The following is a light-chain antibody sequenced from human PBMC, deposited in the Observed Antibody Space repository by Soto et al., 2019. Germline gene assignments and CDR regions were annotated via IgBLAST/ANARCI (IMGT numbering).Light chain of an antibody. Sequence: EIVLTQSPGTLSLSPGERATLSCTASQSVSSNYLAWYRQKPGQAPRLLIYGASSRATGIPDRFSGSGSGTDFTLTISRLEPEDFAVFYCQQYGGSPPTFGGGTKVEIK. V-gene: IGKV3-20*01. CDR3: QQYGGSPPT. CDR1: QSVSSNY. J-gene: IGKJ4*01. CDR2: GAS.